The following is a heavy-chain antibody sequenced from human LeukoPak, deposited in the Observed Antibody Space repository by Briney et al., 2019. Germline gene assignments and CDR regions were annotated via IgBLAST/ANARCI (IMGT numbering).Heavy chain of an antibody. D-gene: IGHD3-22*01. J-gene: IGHJ4*02. Sequence: PSETLSLTCTVSGGSISSYYWSWIRQPPGKGLEWIGYIYYSGSTNYNPSLKSRVTISVDTSKNQFSLKLSSVTAADTAVYYCARDKGYYIVDYWGQGTLVTVSS. CDR2: IYYSGST. CDR3: ARDKGYYIVDY. CDR1: GGSISSYY. V-gene: IGHV4-59*12.